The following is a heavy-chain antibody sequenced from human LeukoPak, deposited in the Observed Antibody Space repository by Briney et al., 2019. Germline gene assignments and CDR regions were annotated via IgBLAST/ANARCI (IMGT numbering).Heavy chain of an antibody. J-gene: IGHJ4*02. D-gene: IGHD6-19*01. Sequence: SETLSLTCTVSGGSISSSSYYWGWIRQPPGKGLEWIGSIYHSGSTYYNPSLKSRVTISVDTSKNQFSLKLSSVTAADTAVYYCATDLYSSGWYAPIGGRAFDYWGQGTLVTVSS. CDR2: IYHSGST. CDR3: ATDLYSSGWYAPIGGRAFDY. CDR1: GGSISSSSYY. V-gene: IGHV4-39*07.